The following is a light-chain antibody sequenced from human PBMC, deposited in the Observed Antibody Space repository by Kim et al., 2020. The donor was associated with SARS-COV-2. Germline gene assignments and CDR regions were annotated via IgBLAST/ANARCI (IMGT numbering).Light chain of an antibody. V-gene: IGLV3-1*01. CDR2: QDS. J-gene: IGLJ3*02. CDR1: KLGDKY. Sequence: SVSPGQTATITCSGDKLGDKYACWYQQKPGQSPVLVIYQDSKRPPGIPDRFSGSNSGNTATLTISGTQTMDEADYSCQAWGSNTAVFGGGSKVTVL. CDR3: QAWGSNTAV.